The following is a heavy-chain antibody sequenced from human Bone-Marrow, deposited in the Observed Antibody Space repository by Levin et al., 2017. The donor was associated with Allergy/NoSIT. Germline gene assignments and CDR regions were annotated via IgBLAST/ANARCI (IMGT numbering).Heavy chain of an antibody. Sequence: SVKVSCKASGGPFSNYGINWLRQAPGQGPEWMGGFMPLFGTADYGQKFQGRVSITADKSTTTSYMELRSLTADDTAVYYCARRANCGGDCFAFDIWGQGTLVTVSS. D-gene: IGHD2-21*02. CDR2: FMPLFGTA. J-gene: IGHJ3*02. CDR1: GGPFSNYG. CDR3: ARRANCGGDCFAFDI. V-gene: IGHV1-69*06.